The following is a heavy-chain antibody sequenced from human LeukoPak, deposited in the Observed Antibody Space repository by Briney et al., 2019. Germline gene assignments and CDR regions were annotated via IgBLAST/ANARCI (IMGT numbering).Heavy chain of an antibody. D-gene: IGHD2-15*01. Sequence: ASVKVSCKASGYTFTGYYMHWVRQAPGQGLEWMGWINPNSGGTNYAQKFQGRVTMTRDTSISTAYMGLSRPRSDDTAVYYCARAVVVAATRFDPWGQGTLVTVSS. CDR1: GYTFTGYY. CDR3: ARAVVVAATRFDP. J-gene: IGHJ5*02. V-gene: IGHV1-2*02. CDR2: INPNSGGT.